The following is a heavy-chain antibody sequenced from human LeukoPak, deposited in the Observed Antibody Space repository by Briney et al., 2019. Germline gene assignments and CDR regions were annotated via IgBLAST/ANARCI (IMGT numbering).Heavy chain of an antibody. CDR2: INQSVST. D-gene: IGHD1-26*01. Sequence: SETLSLTCAVYGGSVSGYYWSWIRQPPGKGLEWIGEINQSVSTNYNPSLKSRVTISVDTSKTQYSLKRSAVPAADTAVAECARDLSGSCRGGSAFDIWGQGTLVTVSS. CDR3: ARDLSGSCRGGSAFDI. V-gene: IGHV4-34*01. J-gene: IGHJ3*02. CDR1: GGSVSGYY.